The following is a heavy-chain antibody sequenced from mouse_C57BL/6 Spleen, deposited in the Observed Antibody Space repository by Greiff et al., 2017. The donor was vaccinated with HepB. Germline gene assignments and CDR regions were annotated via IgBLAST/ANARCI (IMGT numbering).Heavy chain of an antibody. D-gene: IGHD2-5*01. V-gene: IGHV1-55*01. CDR1: GYTFTSYW. Sequence: VQLQQSGAELVKPGASVKMSCKASGYTFTSYWITWVKQRPGQGLEWIGDIYPGSGSTNYNEKFKSKATLTVDTSSSTAYMQLSSLTSEDSAVYYCASRAYYSNSYAMDYWGQGTSVTVSS. CDR2: IYPGSGST. CDR3: ASRAYYSNSYAMDY. J-gene: IGHJ4*01.